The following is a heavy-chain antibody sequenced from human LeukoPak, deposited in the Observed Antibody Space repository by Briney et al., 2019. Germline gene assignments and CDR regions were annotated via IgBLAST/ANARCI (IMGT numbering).Heavy chain of an antibody. CDR2: MNPNSGNT. CDR1: GYTFTSYD. CDR3: ARGLSTMVRGVIINDAFDI. V-gene: IGHV1-8*01. J-gene: IGHJ3*02. Sequence: ASVKVSCKASGYTFTSYDINWVRQATGQGLEWMGWMNPNSGNTGYAQKFQGRVTMTRNTSISTAYMELSSLRSEDTAVYYCARGLSTMVRGVIINDAFDIWGQGTMVTVSS. D-gene: IGHD3-10*01.